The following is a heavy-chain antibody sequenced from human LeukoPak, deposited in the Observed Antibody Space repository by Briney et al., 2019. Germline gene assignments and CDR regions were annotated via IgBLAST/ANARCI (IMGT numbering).Heavy chain of an antibody. CDR3: ARAAYYYGSGSGVGYYYYYMDV. V-gene: IGHV4-61*02. D-gene: IGHD3-10*01. CDR2: IYTSGST. Sequence: SETLSLTCTVSGGSISSGSYYWSWIRQPAGKGLEWIGRIYTSGSTNNNPSLKNRVTISVDTSKNQFSLKLSSVTAADTAVYYCARAAYYYGSGSGVGYYYYYMDVWGKGTTVTVSS. J-gene: IGHJ6*03. CDR1: GGSISSGSYY.